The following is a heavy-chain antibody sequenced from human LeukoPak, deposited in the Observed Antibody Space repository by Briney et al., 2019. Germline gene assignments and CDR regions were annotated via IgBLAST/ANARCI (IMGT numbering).Heavy chain of an antibody. Sequence: ASVKVSCKVSGYTLTELSMHRVRQAPGKGLEWMGGFDPEDGETIYAQKFQGRVTMTEDTSTDTAYMELSSLRSEDTAVYYCATYLVGGSLAAFDIWGQGTMVTVSS. J-gene: IGHJ3*02. D-gene: IGHD1-26*01. CDR2: FDPEDGET. V-gene: IGHV1-24*01. CDR3: ATYLVGGSLAAFDI. CDR1: GYTLTELS.